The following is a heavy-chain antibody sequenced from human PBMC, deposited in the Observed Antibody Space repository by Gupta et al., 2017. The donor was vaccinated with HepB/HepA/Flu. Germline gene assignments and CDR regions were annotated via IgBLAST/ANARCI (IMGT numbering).Heavy chain of an antibody. CDR3: AHAYDYCLSGYRIFDY. J-gene: IGHJ4*02. V-gene: IGHV2-5*01. CDR2: IYWNDDQ. Sequence: QITLKESGPTLVNPTQTLTLTCTFSGFSLSTSGVGVGWIRQPPGKALEWLALIYWNDDQRYSPSLKSRLTITKDTSKNQVVLTMTKMETVEPATYYCAHAYDYCLSGYRIFDYWGQGTMVTVSS. CDR1: GFSLSTSGVG. D-gene: IGHD3-3*01.